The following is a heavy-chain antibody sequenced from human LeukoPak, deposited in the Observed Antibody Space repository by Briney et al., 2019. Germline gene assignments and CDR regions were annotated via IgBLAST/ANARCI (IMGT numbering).Heavy chain of an antibody. CDR2: ISGDGHTT. CDR3: AKDIGVRQLGADY. Sequence: RGSLRLSCAASGFIFDDYGMHWVRQAPGKGLEWVSLISGDGHTTYYADSVKGRFTMSRDNSKNSLYLQMNSLRTEDTALYYCAKDIGVRQLGADYWGQGTLVT. V-gene: IGHV3-43*02. CDR1: GFIFDDYG. D-gene: IGHD6-6*01. J-gene: IGHJ4*02.